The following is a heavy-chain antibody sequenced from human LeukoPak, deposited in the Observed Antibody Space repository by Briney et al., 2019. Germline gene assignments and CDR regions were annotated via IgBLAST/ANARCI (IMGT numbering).Heavy chain of an antibody. V-gene: IGHV3-74*01. Sequence: GGSLRLSCADSGFTFSTFWMHWIRQAPGKGLVWVSRINPDGSTTNYTDSVQGRFTISRDNAKNTLYLQMNSLRAEDTAVYYCARDRWGPCDYWGQGTLVTVSS. CDR1: GFTFSTFW. CDR3: ARDRWGPCDY. D-gene: IGHD4-23*01. J-gene: IGHJ4*02. CDR2: INPDGSTT.